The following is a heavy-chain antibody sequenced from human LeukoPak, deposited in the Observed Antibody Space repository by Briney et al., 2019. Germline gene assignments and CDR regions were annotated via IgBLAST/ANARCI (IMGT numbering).Heavy chain of an antibody. Sequence: ASVKVSCKASGYTFTGYYMHWVRQAPGQGLEWMGWINPNSGGTNYAQKFQGRVTMTRDTSISTAYMELSRLRSDDTAVYYCARASSTSKEMKNWFDPWGQGTLVTVSS. V-gene: IGHV1-2*02. D-gene: IGHD2-2*01. J-gene: IGHJ5*02. CDR3: ARASSTSKEMKNWFDP. CDR2: INPNSGGT. CDR1: GYTFTGYY.